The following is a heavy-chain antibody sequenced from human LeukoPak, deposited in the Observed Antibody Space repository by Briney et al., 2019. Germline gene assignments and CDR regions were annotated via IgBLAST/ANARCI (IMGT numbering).Heavy chain of an antibody. CDR1: GFTFSSYE. CDR2: ISSTSRSSYI. J-gene: IGHJ4*02. Sequence: GGSLRLSCAASGFTFSSYEMNWVRQAPGEGLEWVSSISSTSRSSYIFYAESVEGRFTISRDNTKNSLFLQMNSLIAEDTAVYYCARGYIDNLGYSPRSAFDKWGQGTLVTVSS. V-gene: IGHV3-21*01. CDR3: ARGYIDNLGYSPRSAFDK. D-gene: IGHD3-22*01.